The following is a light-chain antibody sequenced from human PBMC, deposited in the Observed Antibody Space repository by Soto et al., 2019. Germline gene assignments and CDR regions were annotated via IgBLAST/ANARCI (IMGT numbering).Light chain of an antibody. V-gene: IGKV1-5*01. J-gene: IGKJ1*01. CDR1: QSIRSW. CDR3: QQYDSFSKT. Sequence: DIQMTQSPSTLSASVGDRVTITCRASQSIRSWLAWYLQKPGKAPQLLIYDASNLESGVPSRFSGSGSGTEFTLTISSLQPDDFATYYCQQYDSFSKTFGRGTKVEVK. CDR2: DAS.